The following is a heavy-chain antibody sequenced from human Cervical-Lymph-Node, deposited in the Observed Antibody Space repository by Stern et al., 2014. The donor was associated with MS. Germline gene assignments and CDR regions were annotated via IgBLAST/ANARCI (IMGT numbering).Heavy chain of an antibody. D-gene: IGHD1-7*01. V-gene: IGHV4-61*02. CDR2: TQPRGST. Sequence: VQLVESGPGLVKPSQTLSLTCTVSGGSINSGSYYWNWIRQPAGKGLELIGRTQPRGSTINNPSHKSRVTISVDTSKNQFSLKLSSVTAADMAVYYCARESLGYNWNYIADYWGQGTRVTVSS. J-gene: IGHJ4*02. CDR1: GGSINSGSYY. CDR3: ARESLGYNWNYIADY.